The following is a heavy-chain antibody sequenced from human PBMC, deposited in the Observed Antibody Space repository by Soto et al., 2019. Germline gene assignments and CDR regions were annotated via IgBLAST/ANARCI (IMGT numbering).Heavy chain of an antibody. V-gene: IGHV1-69*13. CDR3: ARHADYVDSRYYYYYGMDV. D-gene: IGHD4-17*01. CDR2: IIPIFGTA. J-gene: IGHJ6*02. Sequence: SVKVSCKASGGTFSSYAISWVRQAPGQGLEWMGGIIPIFGTANYAQKFQGRVTITADESTSTAYMELSSLRSEDTAVYYCARHADYVDSRYYYYYGMDVWGQGTTVTVSS. CDR1: GGTFSSYA.